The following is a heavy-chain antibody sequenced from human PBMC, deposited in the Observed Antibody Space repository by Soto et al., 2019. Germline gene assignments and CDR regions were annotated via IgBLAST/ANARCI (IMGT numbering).Heavy chain of an antibody. V-gene: IGHV3-23*01. J-gene: IGHJ4*02. Sequence: EVQLLESGGGLVQPGGSLRLSCAASGFTFSSYAMSWVRQAPGKGLEWVSAISGSGGSTYYADSVKGRFTISRDNSKNTLYLQMNSLRAEDTAVYYCAKGPSYYYDSSGYVDFDYWGQGTLVTVSS. CDR3: AKGPSYYYDSSGYVDFDY. CDR1: GFTFSSYA. D-gene: IGHD3-22*01. CDR2: ISGSGGST.